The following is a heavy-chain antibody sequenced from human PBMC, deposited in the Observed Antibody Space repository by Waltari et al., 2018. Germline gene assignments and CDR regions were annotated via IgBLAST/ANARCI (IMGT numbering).Heavy chain of an antibody. CDR3: VTGITVAGQKYYFDY. CDR2: FDPEDGEI. Sequence: QVQLVQSGAEVKKPGASVTVSCEVSGSILSKHSMHWVRQAPGKGLEWMGGFDPEDGEIIYAQKFQGRVTMTEDTSVDIAYMELSSLRSEDTAMYYCVTGITVAGQKYYFDYWGQGTLVTVSS. J-gene: IGHJ4*02. CDR1: GSILSKHS. V-gene: IGHV1-24*01. D-gene: IGHD6-19*01.